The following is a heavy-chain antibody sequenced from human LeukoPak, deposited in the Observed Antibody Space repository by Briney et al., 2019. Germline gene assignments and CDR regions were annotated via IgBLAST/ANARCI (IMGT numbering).Heavy chain of an antibody. CDR1: GFTFSDHF. CDR3: ADLGTGYGVDV. Sequence: PGGSLRLSCAASGFTFSDHFMEWVRQAPGKGLEWVGRILNKANNYGTEYAASVKGRFTISRDDSKNSLYLQMNSLRTEDTAIYYCADLGTGYGVDVWGQGTTVTVSS. J-gene: IGHJ6*02. D-gene: IGHD3-10*01. CDR2: ILNKANNYGT. V-gene: IGHV3-72*01.